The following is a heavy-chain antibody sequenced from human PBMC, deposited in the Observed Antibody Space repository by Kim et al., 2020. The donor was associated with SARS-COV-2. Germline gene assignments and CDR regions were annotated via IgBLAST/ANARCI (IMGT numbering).Heavy chain of an antibody. J-gene: IGHJ6*02. Sequence: SRVTISVDTSKNQFSLKLSAVTAADTAVYYCARGLWFGELLNYYYYGMDVWGQGTTVTVSS. V-gene: IGHV4-34*01. CDR3: ARGLWFGELLNYYYYGMDV. D-gene: IGHD3-10*01.